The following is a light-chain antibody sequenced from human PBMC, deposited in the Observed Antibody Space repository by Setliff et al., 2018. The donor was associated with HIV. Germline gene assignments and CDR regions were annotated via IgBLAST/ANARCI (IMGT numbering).Light chain of an antibody. CDR3: CSNTGSNTYV. V-gene: IGLV2-23*01. CDR1: SSDIGGYNY. J-gene: IGLJ1*01. CDR2: QAT. Sequence: QSALTQPASVSGSPGQSITISCTGTSSDIGGYNYVSWYQQHPGKAPKLMIYQATKRPSGVSNRFSGSKSGNTASLTISGLQAEDEADYYCCSNTGSNTYVFGTGTKVTV.